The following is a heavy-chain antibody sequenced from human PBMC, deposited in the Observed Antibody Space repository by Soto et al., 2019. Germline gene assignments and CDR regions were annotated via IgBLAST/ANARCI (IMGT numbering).Heavy chain of an antibody. CDR3: AKEIFAAAYAATSAFDL. Sequence: GGSLRLSCAASGFPFSSHAMGWLRQAPGTEPEWVAFVDGSGADTSYADSVKGRFTISRDNSENSLYLHMNSLRAEDTGRYFCAKEIFAAAYAATSAFDLWGQGTLVTSPQ. J-gene: IGHJ4*02. D-gene: IGHD2-8*01. V-gene: IGHV3-23*01. CDR2: VDGSGADT. CDR1: GFPFSSHA.